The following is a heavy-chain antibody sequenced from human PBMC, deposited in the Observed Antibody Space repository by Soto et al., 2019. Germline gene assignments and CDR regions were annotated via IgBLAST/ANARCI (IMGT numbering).Heavy chain of an antibody. CDR1: VGSVNTFY. V-gene: IGHV4-4*07. CDR3: AREGSYSAYNFAHGIQLWSFDF. D-gene: IGHD5-12*01. Sequence: SETLSLTCTVSVGSVNTFYWSWVRQPAGKGLEWIGRIFSSGSTSFNPSLESRVAMSVDTSKNHFSLNLSSVTAADMAVYYCAREGSYSAYNFAHGIQLWSFDFWGQGALVTVSS. CDR2: IFSSGST. J-gene: IGHJ4*02.